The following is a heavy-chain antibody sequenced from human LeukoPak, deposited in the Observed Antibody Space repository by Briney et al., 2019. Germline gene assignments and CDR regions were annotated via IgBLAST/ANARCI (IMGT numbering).Heavy chain of an antibody. D-gene: IGHD3-22*01. Sequence: PSETLSLTCTVSGGSIRTYYWSWMRQPPGKGLEWIGYISYSGSTNYNPSLKSRVTISVDTSNNKFSLKLSSVTAADTSVYYCTRALNYYDSSGWHHGGFDFWGQGTLVTVSS. V-gene: IGHV4-59*01. J-gene: IGHJ4*02. CDR1: GGSIRTYY. CDR3: TRALNYYDSSGWHHGGFDF. CDR2: ISYSGST.